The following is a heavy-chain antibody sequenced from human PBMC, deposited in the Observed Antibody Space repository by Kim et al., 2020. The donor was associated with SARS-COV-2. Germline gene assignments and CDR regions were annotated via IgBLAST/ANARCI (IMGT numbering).Heavy chain of an antibody. J-gene: IGHJ4*02. Sequence: SETLSLTCTVSGGSISSYYWSWIRQPPGKGLEWIGYIYYSGSTNYNPSLKSRVTISVDTSKNQFSLKLSSVTAADTAVYYCARVSEQQHSFYIDYWGQGTLVTVSS. CDR3: ARVSEQQHSFYIDY. CDR2: IYYSGST. D-gene: IGHD6-13*01. V-gene: IGHV4-59*13. CDR1: GGSISSYY.